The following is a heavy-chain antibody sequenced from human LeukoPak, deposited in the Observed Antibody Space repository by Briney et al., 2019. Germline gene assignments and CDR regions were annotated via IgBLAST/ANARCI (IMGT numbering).Heavy chain of an antibody. CDR3: LATYYYDSSGLGYFDY. Sequence: PGGSLRLSCAASGFTFSNAWMSWVRHAPGKGLEWVGRIKSKTDGGTTDYAAPVKGRFTISRDDSKNTLYLQMNSLKTEDTAVYYCLATYYYDSSGLGYFDYWGQGTLVTVSS. J-gene: IGHJ4*02. CDR2: IKSKTDGGTT. D-gene: IGHD3-22*01. CDR1: GFTFSNAW. V-gene: IGHV3-15*01.